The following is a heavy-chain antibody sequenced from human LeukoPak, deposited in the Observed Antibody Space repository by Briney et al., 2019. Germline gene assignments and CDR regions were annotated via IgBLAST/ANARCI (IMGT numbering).Heavy chain of an antibody. CDR3: LTSTRSHRFDY. V-gene: IGHV3-48*03. D-gene: IGHD2-15*01. CDR2: ISSSGSTI. Sequence: GGSLRLSCAASGFTFSSYEMNWVRQAPGKGLEWVSYISSSGSTIYYADSVKGRFTISRDNAKNSLYLQMNSLRAEDTAVYYCLTSTRSHRFDYWGQGTLVTVSS. J-gene: IGHJ4*02. CDR1: GFTFSSYE.